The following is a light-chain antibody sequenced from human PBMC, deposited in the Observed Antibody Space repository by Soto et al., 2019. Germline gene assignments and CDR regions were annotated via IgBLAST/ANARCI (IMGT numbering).Light chain of an antibody. CDR2: GAS. V-gene: IGKV3-20*01. CDR3: QQYGSSPGT. CDR1: QSVSSSY. J-gene: IGKJ1*01. Sequence: EIVLTQSPGTLSLSPGERATLSCRASQSVSSSYLAWYQQKPGQAPRLLIYGASSRATGLPDRFSGSGSGTDFTLTISRLEPEELAGYYCQQYGSSPGTFGQGTKVEIK.